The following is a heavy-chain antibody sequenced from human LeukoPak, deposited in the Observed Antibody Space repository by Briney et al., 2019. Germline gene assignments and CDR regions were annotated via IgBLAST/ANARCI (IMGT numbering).Heavy chain of an antibody. J-gene: IGHJ4*02. D-gene: IGHD3-22*01. V-gene: IGHV4-39*01. CDR1: GGSISSSSYY. Sequence: PSGTLSLTCTVSGGSISSSSYYWGWIRQPPGKGLEWIGSIYYSGSTYYNPSLKSRVTISVDTSKNQFSLKLSSVTAADTAVYYCARLSLYSETIDRSFDYWGQGTLVTVSS. CDR3: ARLSLYSETIDRSFDY. CDR2: IYYSGST.